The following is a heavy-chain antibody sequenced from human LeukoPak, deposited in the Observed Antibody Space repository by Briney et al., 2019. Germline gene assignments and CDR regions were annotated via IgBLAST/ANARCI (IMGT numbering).Heavy chain of an antibody. CDR2: INHSGST. CDR1: GGSFSGYY. Sequence: SETLSLTCAVYGGSFSGYYWSWIRQPPGKGLEWIGEINHSGSTNYNPSLKSRVTISVDTSKNQFSLKLSSVTAADTAVYYCARIQQLVHIAFDIWGQGTMVTVSS. J-gene: IGHJ3*02. D-gene: IGHD6-13*01. V-gene: IGHV4-34*01. CDR3: ARIQQLVHIAFDI.